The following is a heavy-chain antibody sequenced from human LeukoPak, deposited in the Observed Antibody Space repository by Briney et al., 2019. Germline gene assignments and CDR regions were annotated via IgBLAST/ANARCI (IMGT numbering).Heavy chain of an antibody. Sequence: ASVKVSCKTSGYTFSDYHVHWVRQAPGQELEWMGWIEPHSGGTDFAEKFHGRLTMTRDTSITTVYMEMTRLTSDDTAVYYCARDPPGDSGLDCWGQGTLVTVSS. V-gene: IGHV1-2*02. CDR2: IEPHSGGT. CDR3: ARDPPGDSGLDC. CDR1: GYTFSDYH. D-gene: IGHD1-26*01. J-gene: IGHJ4*02.